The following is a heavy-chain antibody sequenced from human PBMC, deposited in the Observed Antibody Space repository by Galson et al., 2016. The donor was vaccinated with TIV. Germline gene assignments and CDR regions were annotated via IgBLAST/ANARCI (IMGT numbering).Heavy chain of an antibody. CDR3: VRGGPFSGYAEIRWFTDHFDY. V-gene: IGHV4-34*01. J-gene: IGHJ4*02. CDR2: ITHSGST. CDR1: GGFFSDYY. D-gene: IGHD6-25*01. Sequence: SETLSLTCGVSGGFFSDYYWRWIRQSPGKGLEWIGEITHSGSTHCNPSLKTRLTISVDVAKSQFFLELKSVTAADTAIYYCVRGGPFSGYAEIRWFTDHFDYWSQGSLVTVSS.